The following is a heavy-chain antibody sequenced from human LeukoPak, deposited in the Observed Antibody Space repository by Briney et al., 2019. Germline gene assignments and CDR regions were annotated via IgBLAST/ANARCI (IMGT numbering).Heavy chain of an antibody. Sequence: PSQTLSLTCTVSGGSISSGDYYWSWIRQPPGKGLEWIGYIYYSGSTYYNPSLKSRVTISVDTSKNQFSLKLSSVTAADTAVYYCARWGAGPRTFDYLGQGTLVTVSS. CDR2: IYYSGST. V-gene: IGHV4-30-4*01. D-gene: IGHD1-26*01. J-gene: IGHJ4*02. CDR1: GGSISSGDYY. CDR3: ARWGAGPRTFDY.